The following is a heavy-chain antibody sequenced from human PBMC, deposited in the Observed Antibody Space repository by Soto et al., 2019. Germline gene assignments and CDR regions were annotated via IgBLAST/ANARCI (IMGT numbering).Heavy chain of an antibody. CDR3: ARHGYTSGRTYFDY. J-gene: IGHJ4*02. CDR2: IYDRGST. Sequence: PSETLSLTCTVSGGSIGSSSYYWGWIRQPPGKGLEWTGSIYDRGSTYSNPSLKSRLTTSLDTSKNQFSLKLTSVTAADTAVYYCARHGYTSGRTYFDYWGQGTLVTVSS. CDR1: GGSIGSSSYY. V-gene: IGHV4-39*01. D-gene: IGHD6-19*01.